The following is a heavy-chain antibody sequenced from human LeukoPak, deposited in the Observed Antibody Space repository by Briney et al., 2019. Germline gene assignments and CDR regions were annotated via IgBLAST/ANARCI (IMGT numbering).Heavy chain of an antibody. Sequence: GESLQISCQGSGSRFTSYWIGWVRQMPGKGLEWMGIIYPGDSDTRYSPSFQGQVTILADKSISTAYLQWSSLKASDTAMYYCARLGYSYGYRDAFDIWGQGTMVTVSS. CDR3: ARLGYSYGYRDAFDI. CDR2: IYPGDSDT. CDR1: GSRFTSYW. J-gene: IGHJ3*02. D-gene: IGHD5-18*01. V-gene: IGHV5-51*01.